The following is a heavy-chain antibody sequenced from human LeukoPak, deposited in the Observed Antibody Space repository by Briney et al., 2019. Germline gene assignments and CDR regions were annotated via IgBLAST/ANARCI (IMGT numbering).Heavy chain of an antibody. CDR2: ISGSSSYI. CDR1: GFTFSSYS. J-gene: IGHJ4*02. V-gene: IGHV3-21*01. D-gene: IGHD3-10*01. CDR3: ARWEDGELLTY. Sequence: GGSLRLSCAASGFTFSSYSMNWVRQAPGKGLEWVSSISGSSSYIYYADSVKGRFTISRDNAKNSLYLQMNTLTVAATAVYYCARWEDGELLTYWGQGTLVTVSS.